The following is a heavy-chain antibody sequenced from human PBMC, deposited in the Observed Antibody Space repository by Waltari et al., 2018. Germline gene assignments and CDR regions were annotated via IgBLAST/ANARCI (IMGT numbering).Heavy chain of an antibody. V-gene: IGHV4-30-2*01. CDR3: ARGAGAKVAPIQGSFDS. CDR2: IYHSGST. Sequence: QLQLQESGSGLVKPSQTLSLTCAVSGGSISSGGYSWSWIRQPPGKGLEWIGYIYHSGSTYYNPSLKSRVTISVDRSKNQFSLKLSSVTAADTAVYYCARGAGAKVAPIQGSFDSWGQGILVTVSS. D-gene: IGHD5-12*01. J-gene: IGHJ4*02. CDR1: GGSISSGGYS.